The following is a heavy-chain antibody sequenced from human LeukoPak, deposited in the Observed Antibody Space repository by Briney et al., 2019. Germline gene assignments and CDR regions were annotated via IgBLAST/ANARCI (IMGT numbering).Heavy chain of an antibody. CDR1: GGSISSYY. CDR2: IYYSGST. Sequence: SETLSLTCTVSGGSISSYYWSWIRQPPGKGLGWIGYIYYSGSTNYNPSLKSRVTISVDTSKNQFSLKLSSVTAADTAVYYCARHPSAYYDSSGYYFDYWGQGTLVTVSS. J-gene: IGHJ4*02. D-gene: IGHD3-22*01. CDR3: ARHPSAYYDSSGYYFDY. V-gene: IGHV4-59*08.